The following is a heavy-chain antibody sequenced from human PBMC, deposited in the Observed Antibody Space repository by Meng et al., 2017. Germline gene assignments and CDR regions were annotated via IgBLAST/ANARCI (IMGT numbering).Heavy chain of an antibody. CDR3: LDEAPRSDY. V-gene: IGHV3-74*01. D-gene: IGHD1-1*01. Sequence: VESVGVLVQPGVYLRLSCAAYVFTFNNYWMHWVRQVPGKGLVWVSRISGDGSITNYADSVKGRFTISRDNAKNTLYLQMNSLRPEDTAVYYCLDEAPRSDYWGQGSLVTVSS. CDR1: VFTFNNYW. CDR2: ISGDGSIT. J-gene: IGHJ4*02.